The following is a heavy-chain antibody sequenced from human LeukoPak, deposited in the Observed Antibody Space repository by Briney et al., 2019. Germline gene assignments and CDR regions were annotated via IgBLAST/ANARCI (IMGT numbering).Heavy chain of an antibody. Sequence: SETLSLTCAVYGGSFSGYYCSWIRQPPGKGLEWIGEINHSGSTNYNPSLKSRVTISVDTSKNQLSLKLSSVTAADTAVYYCARARRRFDPWGQGSLVTVSS. D-gene: IGHD6-25*01. CDR2: INHSGST. J-gene: IGHJ5*02. CDR1: GGSFSGYY. CDR3: ARARRRFDP. V-gene: IGHV4-34*01.